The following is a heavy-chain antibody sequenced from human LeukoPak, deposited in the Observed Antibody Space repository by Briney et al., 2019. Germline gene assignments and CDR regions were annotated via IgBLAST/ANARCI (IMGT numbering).Heavy chain of an antibody. CDR2: TSDSGPST. Sequence: PGGSLSLSCAASGFTFSNYAMGWVRPAPGKGLEWVSATSDSGPSTYHADSVKGRFTISRDNSTNTLYLQMNSLRAEDTAVYYCAKHGEAYADSKTDCWGQGTLVTVSS. CDR3: AKHGEAYADSKTDC. J-gene: IGHJ4*02. D-gene: IGHD4-17*01. V-gene: IGHV3-23*01. CDR1: GFTFSNYA.